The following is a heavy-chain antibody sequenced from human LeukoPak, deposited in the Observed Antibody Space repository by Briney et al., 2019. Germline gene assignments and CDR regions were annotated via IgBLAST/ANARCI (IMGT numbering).Heavy chain of an antibody. J-gene: IGHJ4*02. CDR3: ARKLYSSSWQTTVGFDY. CDR2: ISSGSGHI. V-gene: IGHV3-21*01. Sequence: PGESLRLSCAASGFTFSSYSMHWVRQAPGKGLEWVSSISSGSGHIYYADSLKGRFTISRDNAKDSLYLQMNSLRVEDTAVYYCARKLYSSSWQTTVGFDYWGQGTLVTVSS. CDR1: GFTFSSYS. D-gene: IGHD6-13*01.